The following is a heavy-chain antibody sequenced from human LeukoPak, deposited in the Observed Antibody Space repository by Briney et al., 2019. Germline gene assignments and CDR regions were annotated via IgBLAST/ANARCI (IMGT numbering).Heavy chain of an antibody. D-gene: IGHD3-16*02. J-gene: IGHJ5*02. CDR2: INNSGST. CDR3: ARGRDYVWGSYRINWFDP. CDR1: GGFISGYY. Sequence: SATLLLPSAFYGGFISGYYMGVVRPPPRERVGGTGEINNSGSTTYNPSLKSRVTISVDTSKNQFSLKLSSVTAADTAVYYCARGRDYVWGSYRINWFDPWGQGTLVTVSS. V-gene: IGHV4-34*01.